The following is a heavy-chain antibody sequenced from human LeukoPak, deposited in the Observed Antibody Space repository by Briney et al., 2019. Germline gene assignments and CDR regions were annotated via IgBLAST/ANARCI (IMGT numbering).Heavy chain of an antibody. CDR1: GITFSSYG. J-gene: IGHJ4*02. Sequence: PGGSLRLSCAASGITFSSYGMSWVRQVPGQGLEWVSSISHTGGSPYYADSVKGRFTISRDNSKTTLYLQMNSLRAEDTAVYYCAKNPPLASRVVVIFFDYWGQGTLVTVSS. CDR2: ISHTGGSP. D-gene: IGHD3-22*01. V-gene: IGHV3-23*01. CDR3: AKNPPLASRVVVIFFDY.